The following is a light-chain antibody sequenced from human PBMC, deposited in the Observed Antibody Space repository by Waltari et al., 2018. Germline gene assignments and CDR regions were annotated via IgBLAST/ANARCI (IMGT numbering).Light chain of an antibody. J-gene: IGKJ4*01. V-gene: IGKV3-20*01. CDR1: QSVNSKY. CDR2: GTS. Sequence: DIVLTQSPDTLSLSPGDRVTLSCRASQSVNSKYSAWYQQKPGQAPRLLIYGTSSRATGIQDRFSGSGSGTDFSLTISRLEPEDFAVYYCQQYGNSPLFGGGTKLEI. CDR3: QQYGNSPL.